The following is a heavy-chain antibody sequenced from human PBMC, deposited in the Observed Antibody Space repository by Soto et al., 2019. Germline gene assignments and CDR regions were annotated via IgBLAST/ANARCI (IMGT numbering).Heavy chain of an antibody. CDR2: IIPIFGPA. J-gene: IGHJ4*02. CDR3: GTGSSWTKVES. D-gene: IGHD6-13*01. CDR1: GGTLSRSA. V-gene: IGHV1-69*01. Sequence: QVQLVQSGAEVKKPGSSVKVSCKPSGGTLSRSAISWVRQAPGQGLEWMGGIIPIFGPAIYAQKFRGRVSIIADESTRTAYMEMSSLRSDDTAVYYCGTGSSWTKVESWGQGTLVTVSS.